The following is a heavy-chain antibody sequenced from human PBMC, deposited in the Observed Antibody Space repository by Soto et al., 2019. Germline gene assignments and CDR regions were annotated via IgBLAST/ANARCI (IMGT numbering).Heavy chain of an antibody. D-gene: IGHD3-16*02. J-gene: IGHJ4*02. Sequence: EVQLVESGGGLVKPGESLSLSCTASGFSFTSAWMSWVRQARGQGLEWVARVLSKTDGGSTDYAGPVKGRFTMSRDDSVNKVYLQMNSQKIEYTAVYYCATYDHLWGSNRYRWAYWGQGTLVTVSS. CDR1: GFSFTSAW. V-gene: IGHV3-15*01. CDR3: ATYDHLWGSNRYRWAY. CDR2: VLSKTDGGST.